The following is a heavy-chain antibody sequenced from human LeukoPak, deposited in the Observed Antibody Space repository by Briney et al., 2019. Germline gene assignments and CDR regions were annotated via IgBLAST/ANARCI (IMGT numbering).Heavy chain of an antibody. Sequence: PGGSLRLSCAASEFAFSSYTMSGVRQAPGKGLEWVSGLSGSGGCTYYADSVKGRFTISRDNSMNTLCLHMNSLRAEDTAVYYCAKGTVFGVVRSGGLDYWGQGTLVSVSS. V-gene: IGHV3-23*01. J-gene: IGHJ4*02. CDR3: AKGTVFGVVRSGGLDY. CDR2: LSGSGGCT. CDR1: EFAFSSYT. D-gene: IGHD3-3*01.